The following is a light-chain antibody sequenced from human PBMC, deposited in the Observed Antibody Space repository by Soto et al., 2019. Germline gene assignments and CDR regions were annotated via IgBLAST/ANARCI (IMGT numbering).Light chain of an antibody. V-gene: IGKV2-30*01. CDR1: ESLVYGDGNTY. CDR2: KPS. J-gene: IGKJ1*01. Sequence: DAVLTQSPLSLPVTLGQPASIACSSNESLVYGDGNTYLNWFQQRPGQSQRRLIYKPSNRDSGVTDRFSGSGSGTDFTLKISRVEAEDVGVYYCMPGTHWPPTFGQGTKVDIK. CDR3: MPGTHWPPT.